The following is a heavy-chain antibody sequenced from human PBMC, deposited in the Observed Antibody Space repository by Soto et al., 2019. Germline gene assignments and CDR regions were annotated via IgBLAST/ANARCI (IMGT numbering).Heavy chain of an antibody. J-gene: IGHJ3*02. Sequence: SVKVSCKASGGTFSSYAISWVRQAPGQGLEWMGGIIPIFGTANYAQKFQGRVTITADESTSTAYMELSSLRSEDTAVYYCASGAESSREKGSGFSFDAFDIWGQGTMVTVSS. CDR1: GGTFSSYA. D-gene: IGHD3-10*01. V-gene: IGHV1-69*13. CDR3: ASGAESSREKGSGFSFDAFDI. CDR2: IIPIFGTA.